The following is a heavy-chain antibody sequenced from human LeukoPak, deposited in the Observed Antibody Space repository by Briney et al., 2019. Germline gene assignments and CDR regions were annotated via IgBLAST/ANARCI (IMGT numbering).Heavy chain of an antibody. J-gene: IGHJ6*02. Sequence: PSETLSLTCAVYGGSFSGYYWSWIRQPPGKGLEWIGEINHSGSTNYNPSLKSRVTISVDTSKNQFSLKLSSVTAADTAVYYCASGISQYYGMDVWGQGTTVTVSS. CDR1: GGSFSGYY. CDR3: ASGISQYYGMDV. V-gene: IGHV4-34*01. CDR2: INHSGST.